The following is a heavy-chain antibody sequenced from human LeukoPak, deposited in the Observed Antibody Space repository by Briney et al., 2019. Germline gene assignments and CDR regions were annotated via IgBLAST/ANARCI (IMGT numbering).Heavy chain of an antibody. CDR2: IKQDGSGK. CDR1: GFTFSSYW. V-gene: IGHV3-7*04. Sequence: GGSLRLSCAASGFTFSSYWMSWVRQAPGKGLEWVANIKQDGSGKYYVDSVKGRFSISRDNAKNSLYLQMNSLGAEDTAVYYCARDSSGYHDYWGQGTLVTVSS. D-gene: IGHD3-22*01. J-gene: IGHJ4*02. CDR3: ARDSSGYHDY.